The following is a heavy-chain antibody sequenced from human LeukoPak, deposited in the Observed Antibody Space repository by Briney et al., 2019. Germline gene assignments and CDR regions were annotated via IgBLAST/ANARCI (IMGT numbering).Heavy chain of an antibody. Sequence: AGGSLRLSCAASGFTFSSYGMSWVRQSPGKGLELGSAISGSGGSTYYADSVKGRFTISRDNSKNTLYLQMNSLRAEDTAVYYCGSGRGSGSYSYYYYMDVWGKGTTVTISS. CDR1: GFTFSSYG. CDR3: GSGRGSGSYSYYYYMDV. CDR2: ISGSGGST. J-gene: IGHJ6*03. V-gene: IGHV3-23*01. D-gene: IGHD3-10*01.